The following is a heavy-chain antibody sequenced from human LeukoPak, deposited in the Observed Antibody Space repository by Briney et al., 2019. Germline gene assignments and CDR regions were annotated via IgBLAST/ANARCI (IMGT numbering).Heavy chain of an antibody. D-gene: IGHD3-22*01. V-gene: IGHV3-48*01. CDR2: ISSSSSTI. CDR1: GFTFSSYS. Sequence: GGSLRLPCAASGFTFSSYSMNWVRQAPGKGLEWVSYISSSSSTIYYADSVKGRFTISRDNAKNSLYLQMNSLRAEDTAVYYCARVEYYDSSGYSNVWGQGTLVTVSS. J-gene: IGHJ4*02. CDR3: ARVEYYDSSGYSNV.